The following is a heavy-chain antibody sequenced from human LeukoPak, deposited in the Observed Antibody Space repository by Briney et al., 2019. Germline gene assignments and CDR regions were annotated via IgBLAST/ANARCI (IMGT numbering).Heavy chain of an antibody. CDR3: ARALGVAVYWYFDL. D-gene: IGHD6-19*01. CDR1: GFTFRSYA. CDR2: INHSGST. V-gene: IGHV4-34*01. Sequence: PGGSLRLSCAASGFTFRSYAMYWVRQPPGKGLEWIGEINHSGSTNYNPSLKSRVTISVDTSKNQFSLKLSSVTAADTAVYYCARALGVAVYWYFDLWGRGTLVTVSS. J-gene: IGHJ2*01.